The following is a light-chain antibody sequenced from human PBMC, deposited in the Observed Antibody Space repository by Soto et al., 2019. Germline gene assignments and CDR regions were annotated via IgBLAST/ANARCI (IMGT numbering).Light chain of an antibody. Sequence: EAVLTQSPDTLSLSPGETATLSCRASQSVTSSYLAWYQQKPGQAPRLLIYGASSRATGIPDRFSGSGSGTDFTLTISILEPEDFAVYYCQHYGSSVFTFGPGTKVDIK. CDR3: QHYGSSVFT. J-gene: IGKJ3*01. CDR1: QSVTSSY. V-gene: IGKV3-20*01. CDR2: GAS.